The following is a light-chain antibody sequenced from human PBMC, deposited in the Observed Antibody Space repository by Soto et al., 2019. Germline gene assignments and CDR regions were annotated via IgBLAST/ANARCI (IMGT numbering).Light chain of an antibody. Sequence: QSALTQPPSASGSPGQSVTISCTGTSSDVGAYNYVSWYQQHAGKAPKLVIYEVTKRPSGVPDRFSGSKSANTASLTVAGLQAEDEADYYCSSIASSNTCVFGGGTKLTVL. CDR1: SSDVGAYNY. CDR3: SSIASSNTCV. V-gene: IGLV2-8*01. J-gene: IGLJ3*02. CDR2: EVT.